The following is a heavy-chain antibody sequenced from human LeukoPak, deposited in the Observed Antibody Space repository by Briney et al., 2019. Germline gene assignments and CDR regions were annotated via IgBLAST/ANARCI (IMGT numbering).Heavy chain of an antibody. CDR3: ARGYCSGGSCYFDY. CDR2: IYYSGST. D-gene: IGHD2-15*01. Sequence: PSETLSLTCTVSGGSISSYYWSWIRRPPGKGLEWIGYIYYSGSTNYNPSLKSRVTISVDTSKNQFSLKLSSVTAADTAVYYCARGYCSGGSCYFDYWGQGTLVTVSS. J-gene: IGHJ4*02. V-gene: IGHV4-59*01. CDR1: GGSISSYY.